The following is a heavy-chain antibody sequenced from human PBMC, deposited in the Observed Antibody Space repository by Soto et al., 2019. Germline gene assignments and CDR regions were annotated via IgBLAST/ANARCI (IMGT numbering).Heavy chain of an antibody. J-gene: IGHJ3*02. CDR2: INYSGHT. D-gene: IGHD3-10*01. V-gene: IGHV4-39*01. Sequence: QLQESGPGLVKPSETMSLTCTVSGDSSSGGIFYWGWMRQLAGKGLEWIGSINYSGHTYHNPSLKSRVTISVAPSRNHFSLDLTSVTAADTAVYYCARQRAWYGEWAFDIWGQGTMVTVSS. CDR1: GDSSSGGIFY. CDR3: ARQRAWYGEWAFDI.